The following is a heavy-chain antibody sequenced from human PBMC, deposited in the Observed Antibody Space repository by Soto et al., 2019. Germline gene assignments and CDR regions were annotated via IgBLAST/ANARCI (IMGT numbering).Heavy chain of an antibody. D-gene: IGHD6-13*01. V-gene: IGHV1-18*01. CDR3: LAAAGRLSGYGMDV. CDR2: ISAYNGNT. J-gene: IGHJ6*02. Sequence: QVQLVQSGAEVKKPGASVKVSCKDSGYTFTSYGISWVRQAPGQGLEWMGWISAYNGNTNYAQNVQGIDTMTTDTSTSTAYMELRRLRSDDPSVYYCLAAAGRLSGYGMDVWCQGTTVTLSS. CDR1: GYTFTSYG.